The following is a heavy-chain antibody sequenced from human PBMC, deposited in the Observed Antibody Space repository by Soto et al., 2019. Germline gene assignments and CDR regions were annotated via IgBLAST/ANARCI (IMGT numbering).Heavy chain of an antibody. CDR2: IIPIFGTA. J-gene: IGHJ6*02. D-gene: IGHD3-9*01. Sequence: ASVKVSCKASGGTFSSYAISWVRQAPGQGLEWMGGIIPIFGTANYAQKFQGRVTITADESTSTAYMELSSLRSEDTAVYYCATTLRYFDWLSTRYYYYVMDVSGQGTTVTVS. V-gene: IGHV1-69*13. CDR1: GGTFSSYA. CDR3: ATTLRYFDWLSTRYYYYVMDV.